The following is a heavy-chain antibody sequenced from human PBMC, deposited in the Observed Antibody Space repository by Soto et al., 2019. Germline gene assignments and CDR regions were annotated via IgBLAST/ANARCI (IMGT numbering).Heavy chain of an antibody. CDR3: AREVGRVATLYNWFDP. CDR2: ISYDGSNK. CDR1: GFTFSSYA. J-gene: IGHJ5*02. Sequence: GGSLRLSCAASGFTFSSYAMHWVRQAPGKGLEWVAVISYDGSNKYYADSVKGRFTISRDNSKNTLYLQMNSLRAEDTAVYYCAREVGRVATLYNWFDPWGQGTLVTVSS. V-gene: IGHV3-30-3*01. D-gene: IGHD5-12*01.